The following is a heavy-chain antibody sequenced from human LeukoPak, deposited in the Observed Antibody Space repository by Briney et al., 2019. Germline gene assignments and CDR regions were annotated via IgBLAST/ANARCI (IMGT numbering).Heavy chain of an antibody. J-gene: IGHJ4*02. CDR1: GFTFSSYD. V-gene: IGHV3-13*04. Sequence: GGSLRLSCAASGFTFSSYDMHWVRQATGKGLEGVSAIGTAGDTYYPGSVKGRFTISRENGKNSLYLQMNSLRAGDTAFYYCARGLGMGYWGQGTLVTGSS. D-gene: IGHD7-27*01. CDR3: ARGLGMGY. CDR2: IGTAGDT.